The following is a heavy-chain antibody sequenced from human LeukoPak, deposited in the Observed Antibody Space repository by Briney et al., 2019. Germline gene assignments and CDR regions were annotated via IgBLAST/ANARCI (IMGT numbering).Heavy chain of an antibody. D-gene: IGHD3-10*01. CDR3: AKLWGYYYGSGSYYYFDY. Sequence: GGSLRLSCAASGFTFSSYAMSWVRQAPGKGLEWVSAISGSGGSTYYADSVKGRFTISRDNSKNTLYLQMNSLRAEDTAVYYCAKLWGYYYGSGSYYYFDYWGQGTLVTVSS. CDR2: ISGSGGST. CDR1: GFTFSSYA. V-gene: IGHV3-23*01. J-gene: IGHJ4*02.